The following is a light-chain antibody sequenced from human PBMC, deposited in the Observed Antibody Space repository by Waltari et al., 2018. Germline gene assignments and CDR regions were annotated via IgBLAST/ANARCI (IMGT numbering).Light chain of an antibody. CDR2: YAS. Sequence: IQLTQSPSSLSASVVARVTIACRASQDLNNDLALYQQKPGKAPKLLIYYASSLQSGVPSRFSGSGSGTDFTLTISSLQPEDFATYHCQHFKTYPITFGQGTRLEIK. V-gene: IGKV1-13*02. J-gene: IGKJ5*01. CDR1: QDLNND. CDR3: QHFKTYPIT.